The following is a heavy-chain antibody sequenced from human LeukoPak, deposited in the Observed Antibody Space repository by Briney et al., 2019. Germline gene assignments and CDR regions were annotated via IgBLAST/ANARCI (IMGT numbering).Heavy chain of an antibody. J-gene: IGHJ3*02. D-gene: IGHD3-3*01. V-gene: IGHV3-7*01. CDR3: ARANTYYDFWSGYYPQDAFDI. CDR2: IKQDGSEK. CDR1: GFTFSSYW. Sequence: PGGSLRLSCAASGFTFSSYWMSWVRQAPGKGLEWVANIKQDGSEKYYVDSVKGRFTISRDNAKNSLYLQMNSLRAEDTAVYYCARANTYYDFWSGYYPQDAFDIWGQGTMVTVSS.